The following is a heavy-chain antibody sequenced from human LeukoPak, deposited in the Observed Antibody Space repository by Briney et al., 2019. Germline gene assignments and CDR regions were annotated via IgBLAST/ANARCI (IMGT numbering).Heavy chain of an antibody. V-gene: IGHV4-39*01. Sequence: SETLSLTCTVSGGSISSSSYYWGWIRQPPGKGLEWIGSIYYSGSTYYNPSLKSRVTISVDTSKNQFSLKLSSVTAADTAVYYCARHEGRGSLPFDYWGQGTLVTVSS. D-gene: IGHD3-10*01. CDR3: ARHEGRGSLPFDY. CDR1: GGSISSSSYY. J-gene: IGHJ4*02. CDR2: IYYSGST.